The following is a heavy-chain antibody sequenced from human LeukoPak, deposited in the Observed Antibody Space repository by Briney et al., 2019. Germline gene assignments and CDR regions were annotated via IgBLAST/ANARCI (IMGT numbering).Heavy chain of an antibody. CDR2: IQYDGSNK. D-gene: IGHD3-10*01. CDR3: ARSLTMVRAYDY. V-gene: IGHV3-30*02. Sequence: GGSLRLSCAASGFTFSSYGMHWVRQAPGKGLEWVTFIQYDGSNKYYADSVKGRFIISRDNSKNTVYLQMNSLRTEDTAVYYCARSLTMVRAYDYWGQGTLVTVSS. J-gene: IGHJ4*02. CDR1: GFTFSSYG.